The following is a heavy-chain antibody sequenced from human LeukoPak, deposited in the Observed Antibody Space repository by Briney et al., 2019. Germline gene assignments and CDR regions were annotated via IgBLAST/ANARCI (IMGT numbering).Heavy chain of an antibody. J-gene: IGHJ6*02. Sequence: SETLSLTCTVSGGSISSYYWSWIRQPPGKGLEWIGYIYYSGSTNYNPSLKSRVTISVDTSKIQFSLKLNSVTAADTAVYYCARGDFLSKDVWGQGTTVTVSS. CDR2: IYYSGST. CDR1: GGSISSYY. D-gene: IGHD3-3*01. V-gene: IGHV4-59*12. CDR3: ARGDFLSKDV.